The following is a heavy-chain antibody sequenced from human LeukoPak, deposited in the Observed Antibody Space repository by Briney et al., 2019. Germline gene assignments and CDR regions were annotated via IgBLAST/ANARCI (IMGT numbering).Heavy chain of an antibody. CDR3: ARDSVAVEYIDAFDI. CDR1: GGSISSYY. Sequence: KPSETLSLTCTVSGGSISSYYWSWIRQPPGKGLEWIGYIYYSGSTNYNPSLKSRVTISVDTSKNQFSLKLSSVTAADTAAYYCARDSVAVEYIDAFDIWGQGTMVTVSS. V-gene: IGHV4-59*01. D-gene: IGHD6-19*01. J-gene: IGHJ3*02. CDR2: IYYSGST.